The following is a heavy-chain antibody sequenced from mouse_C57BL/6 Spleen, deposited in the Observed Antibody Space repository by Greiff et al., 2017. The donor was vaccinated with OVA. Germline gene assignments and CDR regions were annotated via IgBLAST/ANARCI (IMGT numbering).Heavy chain of an antibody. CDR1: GFTFSSYA. J-gene: IGHJ4*01. V-gene: IGHV5-9-1*02. CDR3: TRDRENYAMDY. Sequence: EVQGVESGEGLVKPGGSLKLSCAASGFTFSSYAMSWVRPTPEKRLEWVAYISSGGDYIYYADTVKGRFTISRDNARNTLYLQMSSLKSEDTAMYYCTRDRENYAMDYWGQGTSVTVSS. D-gene: IGHD3-1*01. CDR2: ISSGGDYI.